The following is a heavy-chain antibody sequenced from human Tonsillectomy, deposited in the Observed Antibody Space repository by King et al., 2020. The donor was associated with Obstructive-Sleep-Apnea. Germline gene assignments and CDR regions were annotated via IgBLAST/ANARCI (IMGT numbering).Heavy chain of an antibody. CDR2: ISYDGSHK. J-gene: IGHJ6*02. D-gene: IGHD6-13*01. CDR3: ARTAVDPYSSSGYYYYYGMDV. Sequence: VQLVESGGGVVQPGRSLRLSCAASGFTFSTYAMHWVRQVPGKGLEWVAVISYDGSHKYYADSLKSRFTISRDTSKNTLYLQMNSLRPEDTAVYYCARTAVDPYSSSGYYYYYGMDVWGQGTTVTVSS. V-gene: IGHV3-30-3*01. CDR1: GFTFSTYA.